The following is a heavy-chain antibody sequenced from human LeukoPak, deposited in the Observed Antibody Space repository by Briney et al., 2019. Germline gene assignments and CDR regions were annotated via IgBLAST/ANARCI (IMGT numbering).Heavy chain of an antibody. CDR2: INPNSGDT. J-gene: IGHJ4*02. D-gene: IGHD6-6*01. CDR3: ATEYSSSSGLDY. CDR1: GYTFTGYY. V-gene: IGHV1-2*02. Sequence: GASVKVSCKASGYTFTGYYMHWVRQAPGQGLEWMACINPNSGDTNFAQKFQGRVTMARDTSINTAYMELSRLTSDDTAVYYCATEYSSSSGLDYWGQGTLVTVSS.